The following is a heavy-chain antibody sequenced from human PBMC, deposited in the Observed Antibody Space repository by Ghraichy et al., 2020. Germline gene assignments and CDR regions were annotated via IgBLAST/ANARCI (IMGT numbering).Heavy chain of an antibody. V-gene: IGHV1-3*01. CDR2: INAGNGNT. CDR1: GYTFTSYA. D-gene: IGHD3-10*01. J-gene: IGHJ4*02. Sequence: ASVKVSCKASGYTFTSYAMHWVRQAPGQRLEWMGWINAGNGNTKYSQKFQGRVTMTRDTSASTAYMELSSLRSEDTAVYYCARDSFPSGFGELPQIWGQGTLVTVSS. CDR3: ARDSFPSGFGELPQI.